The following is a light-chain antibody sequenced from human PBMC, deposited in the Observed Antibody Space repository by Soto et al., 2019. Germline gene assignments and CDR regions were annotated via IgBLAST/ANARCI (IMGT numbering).Light chain of an antibody. CDR1: QGITKS. CDR2: DAS. J-gene: IGKJ1*01. Sequence: DIQMTQSPSAMSASVGGRVTSTCRASQGITKSLVWFQQKPGKTPNLLIYDASNLGSGVPSRFSGSGSGTNFTLSLNSLQPEDFATYYCQQGYSNPWTVGQGTKVDIK. V-gene: IGKV1-17*03. CDR3: QQGYSNPWT.